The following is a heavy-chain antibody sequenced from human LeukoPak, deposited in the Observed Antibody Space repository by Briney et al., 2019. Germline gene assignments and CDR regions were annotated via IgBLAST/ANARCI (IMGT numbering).Heavy chain of an antibody. V-gene: IGHV3-23*01. Sequence: GGSLRHSSAASGFSFSSSAMSWVRQAPGKGLEWVAGISAGGQSTYSADSVKGRFTISRDNSKNTLYLQMNSLRAEDTAVYYCCRKTWIVVLDGYWGQGTLVTVSS. CDR2: ISAGGQST. CDR1: GFSFSSSA. D-gene: IGHD3-22*01. CDR3: CRKTWIVVLDGY. J-gene: IGHJ4*02.